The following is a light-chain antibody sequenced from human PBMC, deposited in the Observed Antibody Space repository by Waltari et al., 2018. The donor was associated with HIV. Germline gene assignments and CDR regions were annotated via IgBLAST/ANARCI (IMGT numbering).Light chain of an antibody. CDR3: AAWDDSLNSRI. V-gene: IGLV1-44*01. Sequence: QSVLTQPPSESGPPGQRVTISCSVSNSNIGSNTVRWFQQLPGTAPKLLIYLNNQRPSGVPDRISGSKSGTSASLAISGLQSEDEAHYYCAAWDDSLNSRIFGGGTKLTVL. CDR1: NSNIGSNT. CDR2: LNN. J-gene: IGLJ2*01.